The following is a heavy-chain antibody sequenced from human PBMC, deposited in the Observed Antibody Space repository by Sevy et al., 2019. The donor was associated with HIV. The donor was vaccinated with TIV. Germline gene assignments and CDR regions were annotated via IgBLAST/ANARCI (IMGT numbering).Heavy chain of an antibody. J-gene: IGHJ4*02. CDR1: GFTFNNYA. Sequence: GGSLRRSCATSGFTFNNYALHWVRQAPGKGLEWVAVIPDDGNNIYYADSVKGRFTISIDNSKSTLFLQMNSLRAEDSAVYYCARGGFSSSWSLGNYFDYWGQGTLVTVSS. D-gene: IGHD6-13*01. V-gene: IGHV3-30*04. CDR2: IPDDGNNI. CDR3: ARGGFSSSWSLGNYFDY.